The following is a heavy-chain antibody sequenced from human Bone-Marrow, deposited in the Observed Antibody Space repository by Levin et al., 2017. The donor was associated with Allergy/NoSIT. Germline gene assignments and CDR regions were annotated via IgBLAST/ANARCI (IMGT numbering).Heavy chain of an antibody. V-gene: IGHV3-74*01. CDR3: AVYDQAWSVITPNHYYYGMDV. CDR2: INGDGSTT. D-gene: IGHD5/OR15-5a*01. CDR1: GFTFSSYW. J-gene: IGHJ6*02. Sequence: GASVKVSCAASGFTFSSYWLHWVRQAPGKGLVWVSRINGDGSTTSYADSVKGRFTISRDNAKNTVYLQMNSLRAEDAGVYYCAVYDQAWSVITPNHYYYGMDVWGQGTTVTVSS.